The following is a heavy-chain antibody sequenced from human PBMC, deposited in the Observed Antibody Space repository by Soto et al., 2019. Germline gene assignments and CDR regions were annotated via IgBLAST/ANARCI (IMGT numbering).Heavy chain of an antibody. CDR1: GYTFTRYA. J-gene: IGHJ3*02. CDR3: ARDHEGQLVLNAFDI. Sequence: ASVTVSCKASGYTFTRYAMHWVRQAPGQRLEWMGWINAGNGNTKYSQKFQGRVTITRDTSASTAYMELSSLRSEDTAVYYCARDHEGQLVLNAFDIWGQGTMVTVSS. V-gene: IGHV1-3*01. D-gene: IGHD6-6*01. CDR2: INAGNGNT.